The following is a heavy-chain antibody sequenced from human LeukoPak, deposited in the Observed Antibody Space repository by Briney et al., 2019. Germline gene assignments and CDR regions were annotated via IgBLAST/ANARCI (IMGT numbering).Heavy chain of an antibody. D-gene: IGHD1-26*01. J-gene: IGHJ4*02. CDR1: GYTFTDYY. CDR3: ARIRGGNNYHFDY. Sequence: ASVKVSCKGSGYTFTDYYMHWVRQAPRQGLEWMGWINPYSGGTNYAQNFQGRVTMTRDTSISTGYMELSRLGSDDTAVYYCARIRGGNNYHFDYWGQGTLVTVSS. CDR2: INPYSGGT. V-gene: IGHV1-2*02.